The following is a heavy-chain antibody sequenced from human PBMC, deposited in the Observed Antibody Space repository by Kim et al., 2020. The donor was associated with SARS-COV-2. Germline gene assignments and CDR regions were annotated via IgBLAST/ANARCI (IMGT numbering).Heavy chain of an antibody. J-gene: IGHJ4*02. Sequence: LKFQGGVTITGETSASTAYMELSSLRSEDTAVYYCARDPPYSSSWYYFDYWGQGTLVTVSS. V-gene: IGHV1-3*01. CDR3: ARDPPYSSSWYYFDY. D-gene: IGHD6-13*01.